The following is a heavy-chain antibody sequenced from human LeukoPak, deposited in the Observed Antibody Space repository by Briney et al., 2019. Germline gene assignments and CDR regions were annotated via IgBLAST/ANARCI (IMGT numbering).Heavy chain of an antibody. V-gene: IGHV3-23*01. D-gene: IGHD1-26*01. J-gene: IGHJ4*02. CDR1: GFTFISYA. CDR3: AKDQTRGYGATPIDY. CDR2: ISGSGGST. Sequence: GSLRLSCSASGFTFISYAMSWVRQAPGKGLEWVSAISGSGGSTYYADSVKGRFTISRDNSKNTLYLQMNSLRAEDTAVYYCAKDQTRGYGATPIDYWGQGTLVTVSS.